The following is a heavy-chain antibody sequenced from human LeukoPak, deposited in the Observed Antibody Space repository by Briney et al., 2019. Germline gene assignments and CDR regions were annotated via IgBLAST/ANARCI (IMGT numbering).Heavy chain of an antibody. CDR2: IYHSGST. Sequence: TSETLSLTCTVSGYSISSGYYWGWIRQPPGKGLEWIGSIYHSGSTYYNPSLKSRVTISVDTSKNQFSLKLSSVTAADTAVYYCARISLGITNYFDYWGQGTLVTVSS. CDR3: ARISLGITNYFDY. J-gene: IGHJ4*02. V-gene: IGHV4-38-2*02. D-gene: IGHD3-16*01. CDR1: GYSISSGYY.